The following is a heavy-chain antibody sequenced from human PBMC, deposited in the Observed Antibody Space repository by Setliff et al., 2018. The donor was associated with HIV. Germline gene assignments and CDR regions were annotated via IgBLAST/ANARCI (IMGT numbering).Heavy chain of an antibody. V-gene: IGHV1-18*01. J-gene: IGHJ3*02. CDR1: TYTFSSYV. CDR3: ATQRDIVMVPGQGGFDI. D-gene: IGHD2-2*01. Sequence: ASVKVSCKASTYTFSSYVINWVRQAPGQGLEWMGRISVYNGNTIYAQKLQGRVIMTKVTSTSTSYMELRSLRYDDTAMYYCATQRDIVMVPGQGGFDIWAQGTMVT. CDR2: ISVYNGNT.